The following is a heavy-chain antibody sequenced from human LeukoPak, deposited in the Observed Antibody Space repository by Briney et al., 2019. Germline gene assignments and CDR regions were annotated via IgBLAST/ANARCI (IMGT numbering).Heavy chain of an antibody. Sequence: GGSLRLSCAASGFTFSDYYMSWIRQAPGKGLEWVSYISSSSSYTNYADSVKGRFTISRDNAKNSLYLQMNSLRAEDTAAYYCARVPAYGDYFDYWGQGTLVTVSS. V-gene: IGHV3-11*05. D-gene: IGHD4-17*01. CDR1: GFTFSDYY. CDR2: ISSSSSYT. J-gene: IGHJ4*02. CDR3: ARVPAYGDYFDY.